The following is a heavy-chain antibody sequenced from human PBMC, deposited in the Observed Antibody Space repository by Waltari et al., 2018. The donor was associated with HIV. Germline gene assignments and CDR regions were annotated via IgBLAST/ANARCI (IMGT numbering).Heavy chain of an antibody. CDR3: ARSPYDIYGDYDLCDY. CDR2: IKQDGSEK. V-gene: IGHV3-7*01. Sequence: EVQLVESGGGLVQPGGSLRLSCAASGFTFRSYWMSWVRQAPGKGLEWVANIKQDGSEKYYVDSVKGRFTISRDNAKNSLYLQMNSLRAEDTAVYYCARSPYDIYGDYDLCDYWGQGTLVTVSS. CDR1: GFTFRSYW. D-gene: IGHD4-17*01. J-gene: IGHJ4*02.